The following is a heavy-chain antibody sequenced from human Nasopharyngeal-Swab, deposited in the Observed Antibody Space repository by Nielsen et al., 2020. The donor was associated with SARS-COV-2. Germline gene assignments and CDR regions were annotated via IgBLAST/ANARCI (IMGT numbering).Heavy chain of an antibody. Sequence: GESLKISCAASGFTFSSYAMSWVRQAPGKGLEWVSVIYSGGSSTYYADSVKGRFTISRDNSKNTLYLRMNSLRAEDTAVYYCAAGGYSYGFWGQGTLVTVSS. CDR3: AAGGYSYGF. CDR2: IYSGGSST. CDR1: GFTFSSYA. D-gene: IGHD5-18*01. J-gene: IGHJ4*02. V-gene: IGHV3-23*03.